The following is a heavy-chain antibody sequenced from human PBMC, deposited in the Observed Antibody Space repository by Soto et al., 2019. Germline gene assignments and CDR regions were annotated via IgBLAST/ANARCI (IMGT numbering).Heavy chain of an antibody. CDR1: GFTFSSYG. Sequence: GGSLRLSCAASGFTFSSYGMHWVRQAPGKGLEWVAVIWYDGSNKYYADSVKGRFTISRDNSKNTLYLQMNSLRAEDTAVYYCARTMVRGDYYYYGMDVWGQGTTVTVSS. V-gene: IGHV3-33*01. D-gene: IGHD3-10*01. CDR3: ARTMVRGDYYYYGMDV. J-gene: IGHJ6*02. CDR2: IWYDGSNK.